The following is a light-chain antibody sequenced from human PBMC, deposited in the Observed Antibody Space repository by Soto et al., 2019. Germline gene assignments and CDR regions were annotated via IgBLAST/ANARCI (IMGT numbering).Light chain of an antibody. J-gene: IGLJ2*01. CDR3: SSYTGSSTVV. CDR1: SSDVGGYNY. CDR2: EVS. Sequence: QSALTQPASVSGSPGQSITISCTGTSSDVGGYNYVSWYQQHPGKAPKLMIYEVSNRPSGVSNRFSGSKSGNTASLTISGLDAEDEAYYYCSSYTGSSTVVFGKGTKLTVL. V-gene: IGLV2-14*01.